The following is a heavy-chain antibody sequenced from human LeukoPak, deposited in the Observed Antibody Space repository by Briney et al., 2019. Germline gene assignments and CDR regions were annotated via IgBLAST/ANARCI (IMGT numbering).Heavy chain of an antibody. CDR2: ISDDGSRQ. CDR3: ARDRDYYDSSGYYYG. V-gene: IGHV3-30-3*01. D-gene: IGHD3-22*01. Sequence: TGGSLRLSCAATGFTFSNYAIHWGRQAPGKGLEWVAFISDDGSRQHYADSVKGRFTISRDNSKNTLNLQMNSLRAEDTAVYYCARDRDYYDSSGYYYGWGQGTLVTVSS. CDR1: GFTFSNYA. J-gene: IGHJ4*02.